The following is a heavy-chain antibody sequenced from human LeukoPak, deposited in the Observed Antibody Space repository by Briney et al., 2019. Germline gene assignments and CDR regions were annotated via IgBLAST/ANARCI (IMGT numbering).Heavy chain of an antibody. CDR2: ISGSGGNT. CDR1: GFTFSSYW. Sequence: GGSLRLSCAASGFTFSSYWMSWVRQAPGKGLEWVSGISGSGGNTYYADSVKGRFTISRDNSKNTLYLQMNSLRAEDTALYYCAKAGSYYYGSSGWSPFDYWGQGTLVTVSS. D-gene: IGHD3-22*01. J-gene: IGHJ4*02. CDR3: AKAGSYYYGSSGWSPFDY. V-gene: IGHV3-23*01.